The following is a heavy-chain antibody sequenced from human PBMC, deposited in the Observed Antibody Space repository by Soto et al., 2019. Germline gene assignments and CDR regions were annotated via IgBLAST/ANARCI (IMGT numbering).Heavy chain of an antibody. D-gene: IGHD4-17*01. CDR3: AKESAMVTTGWFDP. CDR2: ITGSGGRT. Sequence: EVQLLESGGALVHPGGSLRLSCVASGFTSSSYAMSWVRQAPGTGLEWVSGITGSGGRTYYADSVKGRFTISRDNSKNTVYIQMNSLRAEDTAIYYCAKESAMVTTGWFDPWGQGTLVTVS. CDR1: GFTSSSYA. J-gene: IGHJ5*02. V-gene: IGHV3-23*01.